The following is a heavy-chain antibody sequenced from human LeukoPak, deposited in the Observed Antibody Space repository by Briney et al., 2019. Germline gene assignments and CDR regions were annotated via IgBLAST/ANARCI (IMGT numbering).Heavy chain of an antibody. V-gene: IGHV3-30*02. Sequence: GGSLRLSCAASGFTFSSYGMHWVRQAPGKGLEWVAFIRYDGSNKYYADSVKGRFTISRDNSKNTLYLQMNSLRAEDTAVYYCAKSFASVDVVATITDYWGQGTLVTVSS. CDR1: GFTFSSYG. D-gene: IGHD5-12*01. J-gene: IGHJ4*02. CDR3: AKSFASVDVVATITDY. CDR2: IRYDGSNK.